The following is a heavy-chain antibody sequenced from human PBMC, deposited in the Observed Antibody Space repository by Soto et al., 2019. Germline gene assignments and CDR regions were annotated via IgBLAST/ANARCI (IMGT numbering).Heavy chain of an antibody. Sequence: GGSLRLSCAASGFTFSNAWMSWVRQAPGKGLEWVGRIKSKTDGGTTDYAAPVKGRFTISRDDSKNTLYLQMNSLKTEDTAVYYCTAERSVGGYYDYVWGSYPDYWGQGTLVTVSS. D-gene: IGHD3-16*02. CDR3: TAERSVGGYYDYVWGSYPDY. V-gene: IGHV3-15*01. J-gene: IGHJ4*02. CDR2: IKSKTDGGTT. CDR1: GFTFSNAW.